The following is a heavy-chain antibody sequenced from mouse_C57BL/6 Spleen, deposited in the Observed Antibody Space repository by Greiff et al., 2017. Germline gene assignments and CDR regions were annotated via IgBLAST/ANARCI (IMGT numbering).Heavy chain of an antibody. V-gene: IGHV5-16*01. D-gene: IGHD2-12*01. CDR3: ARATTGYFDY. J-gene: IGHJ2*01. Sequence: EVTLVESEGGLVQPGSSMKLSCTASGFTFSDYYMAWVRQVPEKGLEWVANINYDGSSTYYLDSLKSRFIISRDNAKNILYLQMSSLKSEDTATYYCARATTGYFDYWGQGTTLTVSS. CDR1: GFTFSDYY. CDR2: INYDGSST.